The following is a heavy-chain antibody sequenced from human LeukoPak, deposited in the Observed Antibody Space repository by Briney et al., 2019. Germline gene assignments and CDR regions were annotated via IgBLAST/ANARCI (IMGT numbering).Heavy chain of an antibody. CDR1: GGSISSYY. Sequence: SETLSLTCTVSGGSISSYYWSWIRQPPGKGLEWIGYIYYSGSTNYNPSLKCRVTISVDTSKNQFSLKLSSVTAADTAVYYCAVNSEFGAFDIWGQGTMVNVSS. CDR2: IYYSGST. D-gene: IGHD1-14*01. V-gene: IGHV4-59*01. CDR3: AVNSEFGAFDI. J-gene: IGHJ3*02.